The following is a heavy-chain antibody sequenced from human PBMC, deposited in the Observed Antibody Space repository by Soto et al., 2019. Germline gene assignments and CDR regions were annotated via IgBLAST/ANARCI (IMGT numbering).Heavy chain of an antibody. CDR1: GYSISSGYY. Sequence: SETLSLTCAVSGYSISSGYYWGWIRQPPGKGLEWIGSIYHSGSTYYNPSLKSRVTISVDTSKNQFSLKLSSVTAADTAVYYCARDETNYYDSSGYYYGYWGQGTLVTVSS. V-gene: IGHV4-38-2*02. CDR3: ARDETNYYDSSGYYYGY. CDR2: IYHSGST. J-gene: IGHJ4*02. D-gene: IGHD3-22*01.